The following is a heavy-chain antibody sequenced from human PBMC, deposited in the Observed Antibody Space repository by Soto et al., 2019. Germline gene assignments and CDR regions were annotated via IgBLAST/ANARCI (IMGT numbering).Heavy chain of an antibody. CDR3: VSDGPPEDY. J-gene: IGHJ4*02. CDR2: IRAYNGNT. V-gene: IGHV1-18*01. Sequence: QVQLVQSGTEVKKPGASVKVSCKASGYTFTSYGISWVRQAPGQGLEWMGWIRAYNGNTNYAQKLQGRVTMTTDTSTSTAYRERRGLRSDYSAVYYCVSDGPPEDYWGQGTLVTVSS. CDR1: GYTFTSYG.